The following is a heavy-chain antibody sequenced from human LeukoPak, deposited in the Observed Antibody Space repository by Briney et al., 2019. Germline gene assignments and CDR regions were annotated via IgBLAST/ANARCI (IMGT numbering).Heavy chain of an antibody. V-gene: IGHV4-34*01. CDR3: ARGHSSVVTAIPYYFDY. CDR2: INHSGST. D-gene: IGHD2-21*02. J-gene: IGHJ4*02. CDR1: GGSLSCYY. Sequence: PSESLSLTCVVYGGSLSCYYWSWVRQPPGNGREWIGEINHSGSTYYNPSLKSRVTISADPSKNHVSLRVTSVTAADTAVYYCARGHSSVVTAIPYYFDYWGRGTLVTVSS.